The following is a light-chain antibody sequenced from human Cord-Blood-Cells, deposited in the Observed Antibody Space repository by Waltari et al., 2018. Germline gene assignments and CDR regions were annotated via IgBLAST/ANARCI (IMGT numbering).Light chain of an antibody. V-gene: IGLV2-8*01. CDR1: SSDVGGYNY. J-gene: IGLJ3*02. CDR2: EVS. Sequence: QSALTQPPSASGSPGQSVTISCTGTSSDVGGYNYVSWYQQHPGKAPKLMIYEVSKRPSGVPDLFSGSKSGNTASLTVSGLQAEDEADYYCSSYAGSNNFEVFGGGTKLTVL. CDR3: SSYAGSNNFEV.